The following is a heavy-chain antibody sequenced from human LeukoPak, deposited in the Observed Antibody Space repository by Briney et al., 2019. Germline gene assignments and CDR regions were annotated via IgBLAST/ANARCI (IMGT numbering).Heavy chain of an antibody. Sequence: SETLSLTCTVSGGSISSYYWSWIRQPPGKGLEWIGYIYYSGSTNYNPSLKSRVTISVDTSKNQFSLKLSSVTAADTAVYYCARVHSREQQLVRVPWYFDLWGRGTLVTVSS. V-gene: IGHV4-59*01. CDR3: ARVHSREQQLVRVPWYFDL. CDR2: IYYSGST. J-gene: IGHJ2*01. D-gene: IGHD6-13*01. CDR1: GGSISSYY.